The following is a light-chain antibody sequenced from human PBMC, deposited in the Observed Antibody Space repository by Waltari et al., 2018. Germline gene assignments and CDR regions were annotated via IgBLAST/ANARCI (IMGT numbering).Light chain of an antibody. CDR1: RNVGSS. V-gene: IGKV3-15*01. CDR3: HQYNYWPPAYT. J-gene: IGKJ2*01. Sequence: EVVLTQSPGALSVSPGESATLSCRASRNVGSSLAWYQQTPGQAPRLLVYGAKNRGTAVPARFSGSGYGTQFTLTISSLQSEDFGVYYCHQYNYWPPAYTFGQGTKLEIK. CDR2: GAK.